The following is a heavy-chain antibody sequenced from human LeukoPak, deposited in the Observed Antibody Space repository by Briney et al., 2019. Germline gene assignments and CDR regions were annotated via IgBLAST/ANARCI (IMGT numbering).Heavy chain of an antibody. J-gene: IGHJ4*02. CDR2: IKQDGSEK. CDR3: ARGSAGTY. D-gene: IGHD1-26*01. CDR1: GFTFSNYF. V-gene: IGHV3-7*01. Sequence: GGSLRLSCAASGFTFSNYFMTWVRQAPGKGPEWVATIKQDGSEKYYMDSVKGRFTIPRDNAKNSLSLQVNSLRPEDRAVYYCARGSAGTYWGQGTQVTVSS.